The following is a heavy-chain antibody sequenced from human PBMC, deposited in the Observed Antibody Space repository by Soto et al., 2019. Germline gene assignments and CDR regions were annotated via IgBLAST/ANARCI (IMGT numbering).Heavy chain of an antibody. V-gene: IGHV4-34*01. CDR2: INHSGST. Sequence: PSETLSLTCAVYGGSFSGYYLSWIRQPPGKGLEWIGEINHSGSTNYNPSLKSRVTISVDTSKNQFSLKLSSVTAADTAVYYCARVAAFDWFDPWGQGTLVTVSS. J-gene: IGHJ5*02. CDR3: ARVAAFDWFDP. CDR1: GGSFSGYY. D-gene: IGHD6-25*01.